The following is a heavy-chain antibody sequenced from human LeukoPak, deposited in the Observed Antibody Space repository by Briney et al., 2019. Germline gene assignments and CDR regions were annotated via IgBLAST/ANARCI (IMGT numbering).Heavy chain of an antibody. D-gene: IGHD3-22*01. CDR2: ISAYSGNT. CDR3: AISQGSYYDTSGYLGGDY. CDR1: GYTFTNYG. Sequence: GASVKVSCKASGYTFTNYGIFWVRQAPGQGLEWMGWISAYSGNTNYAQKLQGRVTMTTETYTSTAYMELESLRSDDTAVYYCAISQGSYYDTSGYLGGDYWGQGTLVTVSS. V-gene: IGHV1-18*01. J-gene: IGHJ4*02.